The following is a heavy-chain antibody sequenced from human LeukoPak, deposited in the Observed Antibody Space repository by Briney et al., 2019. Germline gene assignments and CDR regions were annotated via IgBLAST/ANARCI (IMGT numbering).Heavy chain of an antibody. CDR1: GGSISSYY. Sequence: SETLSLTCTVSGGSISSYYGSWIRQPPGKGLEWIGYIYYSGSTNYSTSLKSRVTISVDTSKNQFSLKLSSVTAADTAVYYCARGNYYYYGMDVWGQGTTVTVSS. CDR2: IYYSGST. J-gene: IGHJ6*02. V-gene: IGHV4-59*01. CDR3: ARGNYYYYGMDV.